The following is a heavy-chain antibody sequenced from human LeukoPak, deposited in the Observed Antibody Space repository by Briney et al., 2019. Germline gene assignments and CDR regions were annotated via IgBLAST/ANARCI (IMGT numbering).Heavy chain of an antibody. CDR2: ISTTSYI. J-gene: IGHJ4*02. CDR3: AKVSSSGVYFLDY. CDR1: GFTFSRSS. V-gene: IGHV3-21*01. D-gene: IGHD6-6*01. Sequence: GRSLRLSCAASGFTFSRSSMSWVRQAPGKGLEWVSSISTTSYIYYADSVKGRFTISRDNAQNSLYLQMNSLRAEDTAVYYCAKVSSSGVYFLDYWGQGALITVSS.